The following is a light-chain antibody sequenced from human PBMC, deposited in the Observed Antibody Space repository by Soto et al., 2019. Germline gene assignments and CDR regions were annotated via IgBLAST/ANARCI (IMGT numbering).Light chain of an antibody. Sequence: EIVLTQSPGTLSLSPGERATLSCRASQSVSSSYLAWYHQKPGQAPRLLIYGASSRATGIPDRFSGSGSGTDFALTISRLEPEGFAVYFCQQYGSSPGTFGQGIKVEIK. CDR1: QSVSSSY. V-gene: IGKV3-20*01. J-gene: IGKJ1*01. CDR2: GAS. CDR3: QQYGSSPGT.